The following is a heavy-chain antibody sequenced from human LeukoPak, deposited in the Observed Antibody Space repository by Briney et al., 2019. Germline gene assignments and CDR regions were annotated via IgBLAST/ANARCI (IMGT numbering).Heavy chain of an antibody. CDR2: ISGSGGST. CDR3: ARGSTEFDY. J-gene: IGHJ4*02. Sequence: GGSLRLSCAASGFTFSSYAMSWVRQAPGKGLEWVSAISGSGGSTYYADSMKGRFTISRDNSKNTLYLQMNSLRAEDTAVYYRARGSTEFDYWGQGTLVTVSS. V-gene: IGHV3-23*01. CDR1: GFTFSSYA.